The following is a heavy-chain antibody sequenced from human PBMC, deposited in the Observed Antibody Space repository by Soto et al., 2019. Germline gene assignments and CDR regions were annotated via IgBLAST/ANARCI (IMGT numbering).Heavy chain of an antibody. V-gene: IGHV3-49*03. CDR3: SRDRDDLDY. D-gene: IGHD3-10*01. CDR2: SRSKAYGGTT. CDR1: GFTFGDYA. Sequence: PGGSLRHPCTASGFTFGDYALSWFRQAPGKGPEWVGFSRSKAYGGTTEYAASVKGRFTISRDDFKSIAYLQMNSLKTEDTAVYYCSRDRDDLDYWGQGTLDTVSS. J-gene: IGHJ4*02.